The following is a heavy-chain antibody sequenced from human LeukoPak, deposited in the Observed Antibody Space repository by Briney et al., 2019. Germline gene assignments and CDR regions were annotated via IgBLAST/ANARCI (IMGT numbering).Heavy chain of an antibody. Sequence: ASVKVSCKASGYTFTSYDINWVRQATGQGLEWMGWMNPNSGNTGYAQKLQGRVTMTRNTSISTAYMELSSLRSEDTAVYYCARTRITIFDYYYGMDVWGQGTTVTVSS. CDR2: MNPNSGNT. V-gene: IGHV1-8*01. CDR3: ARTRITIFDYYYGMDV. D-gene: IGHD3-9*01. CDR1: GYTFTSYD. J-gene: IGHJ6*02.